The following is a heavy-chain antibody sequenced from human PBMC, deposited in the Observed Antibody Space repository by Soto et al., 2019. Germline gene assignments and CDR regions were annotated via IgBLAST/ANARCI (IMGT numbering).Heavy chain of an antibody. D-gene: IGHD2-2*01. V-gene: IGHV3-23*01. CDR3: AKLGSSSWSPHYYFDY. CDR1: GFTFNNSA. J-gene: IGHJ4*02. CDR2: ITDSGGDT. Sequence: LRLSCAASGFTFNNSAMGWVRQAPGTGLEWVSAITDSGGDTYYLDSVKDRFTISRDNSKNTLYLQMNSLRAEDTAIYYCAKLGSSSWSPHYYFDYWGQGTLVTVSS.